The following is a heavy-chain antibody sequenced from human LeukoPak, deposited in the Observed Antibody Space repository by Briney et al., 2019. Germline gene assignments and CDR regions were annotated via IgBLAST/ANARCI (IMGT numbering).Heavy chain of an antibody. D-gene: IGHD2-2*01. J-gene: IGHJ4*02. V-gene: IGHV3-23*01. CDR2: ISGSGGST. Sequence: GGSLRLSYAASGFTFSSYAMSWVRQAPGKGLEWVSAISGSGGSTYYADSVKGRFTISRDNSKNTLYLQMNSLRAEDTAVYYCAKGTDPIYCSSTNCYYFDYWGQGTLVTVSS. CDR3: AKGTDPIYCSSTNCYYFDY. CDR1: GFTFSSYA.